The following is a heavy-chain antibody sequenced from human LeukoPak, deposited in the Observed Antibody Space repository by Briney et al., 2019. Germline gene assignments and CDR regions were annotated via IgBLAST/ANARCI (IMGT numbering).Heavy chain of an antibody. D-gene: IGHD6-19*01. J-gene: IGHJ4*02. V-gene: IGHV4-59*08. CDR3: ARHPEQWLARTYYFDY. CDR1: GGSISSYY. Sequence: SETLSLTCTVSGGSISSYYWSWIRQPPGKGLEWIGYIYYSGSTNYNPSLKSRVTISVDTSKNQFSLKLSSVTAAGTAVYYCARHPEQWLARTYYFDYWGQGTLVTVSS. CDR2: IYYSGST.